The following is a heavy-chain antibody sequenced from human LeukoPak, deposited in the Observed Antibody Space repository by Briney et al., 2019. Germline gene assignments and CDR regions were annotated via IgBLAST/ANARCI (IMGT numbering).Heavy chain of an antibody. CDR2: IYYSGST. V-gene: IGHV4-39*07. Sequence: SETLSLTCSVSGGSISSSYYWGWIRQPPGEGQEWIASIYYSGSTYYKPSLKSRVTISVDTSKNQFSLQLTTVTAADTAVYHCARVGTTWWFDLWGQGTLVTVSS. J-gene: IGHJ5*02. CDR3: ARVGTTWWFDL. CDR1: GGSISSSYY. D-gene: IGHD1-1*01.